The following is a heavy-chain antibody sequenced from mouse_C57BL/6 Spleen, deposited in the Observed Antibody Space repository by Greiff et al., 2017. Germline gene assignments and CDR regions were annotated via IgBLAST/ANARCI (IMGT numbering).Heavy chain of an antibody. D-gene: IGHD1-1*01. V-gene: IGHV8-12*01. J-gene: IGHJ1*03. CDR1: GFSLSTSGMG. Sequence: QVTIKESGPGILQSSQTLSLTCSFSGFSLSTSGMGVSWIRQPSGKGLEWLAHIYWDDDKRYNPSLKSRLTISKDTSRNQVFLKITSVDTADTATYYCARIPFYYGSSWDWYFDVWGTGTTVTVSS. CDR3: ARIPFYYGSSWDWYFDV. CDR2: IYWDDDK.